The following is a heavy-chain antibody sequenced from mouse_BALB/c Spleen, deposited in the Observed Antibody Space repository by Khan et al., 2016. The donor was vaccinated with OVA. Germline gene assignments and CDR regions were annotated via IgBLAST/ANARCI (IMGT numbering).Heavy chain of an antibody. CDR1: GFSLTGYG. D-gene: IGHD2-10*01. J-gene: IGHJ4*01. CDR2: IWGDGST. CDR3: ARAYYANYREAMDY. V-gene: IGHV2-6-7*01. Sequence: VQLVESGPGLVAPSQSLSITCTFSGFSLTGYGVNWVRQPPGKGLEWLGMIWGDGSTDYNSALKSRLSITKDNSKSQVFLKMNSLQTDDTARYYCARAYYANYREAMDYWGQGNSVTVSS.